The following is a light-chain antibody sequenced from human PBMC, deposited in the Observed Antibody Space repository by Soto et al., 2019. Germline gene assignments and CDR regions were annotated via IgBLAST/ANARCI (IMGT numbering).Light chain of an antibody. J-gene: IGKJ4*01. CDR1: QSLLLRNGNNY. CDR2: LGS. Sequence: DIVMTQSPLSLSVTPGEPASISCRSSQSLLLRNGNNYLDWYLQKPGQSPQLLIYLGSNRASGGPDRFSGSGSGTDFTLRISRVGAEYVGVYYCMQATQFPLTVGGGTKVDSK. CDR3: MQATQFPLT. V-gene: IGKV2-28*01.